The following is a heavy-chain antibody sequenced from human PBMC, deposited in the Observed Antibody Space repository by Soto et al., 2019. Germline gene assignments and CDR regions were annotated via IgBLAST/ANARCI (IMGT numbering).Heavy chain of an antibody. CDR1: GGSISSGGYY. Sequence: QVQLQESGPGLVKPSQTLSLTCTVSGGSISSGGYYWSWIRQHPGKGLEWIGYIYYSGSTYFNPSLKRRLTISVDTSKNQLPLQLSSVTAADTAVYYCARAGHRSSSEGANWFDPWGQGTLVTVSS. CDR2: IYYSGST. CDR3: ARAGHRSSSEGANWFDP. J-gene: IGHJ5*02. D-gene: IGHD6-6*01. V-gene: IGHV4-31*03.